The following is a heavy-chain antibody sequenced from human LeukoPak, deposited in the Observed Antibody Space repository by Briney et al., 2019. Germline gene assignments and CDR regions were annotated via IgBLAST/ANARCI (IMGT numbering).Heavy chain of an antibody. CDR2: ISSSGSTI. Sequence: GGSLRLSCAASGFTFSDYYMSWIRQAPGKGLEWVSYISSSGSTIYYADSVKGRFTISRDNAKNSLYLQMNSLRAEDTAVYYCARDRQLTYYYYYGMDVWGQGTTVTVSS. CDR1: GFTFSDYY. V-gene: IGHV3-11*01. CDR3: ARDRQLTYYYYYGMDV. D-gene: IGHD6-13*01. J-gene: IGHJ6*02.